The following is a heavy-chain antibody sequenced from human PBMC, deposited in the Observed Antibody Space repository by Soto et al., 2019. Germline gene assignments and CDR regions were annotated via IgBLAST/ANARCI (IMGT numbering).Heavy chain of an antibody. J-gene: IGHJ4*02. CDR1: GGSISSYY. D-gene: IGHD6-19*01. Sequence: SETLSLTCTVSGGSISSYYWSWVRQPPGKGLEWIGYIYHSGSTYYNPSLKSRVTISVDRSKNQFSLKLSSVTAADTAVYYCARAGGLGAVAVDYWGQGTLVTVSS. CDR3: ARAGGLGAVAVDY. CDR2: IYHSGST. V-gene: IGHV4-59*12.